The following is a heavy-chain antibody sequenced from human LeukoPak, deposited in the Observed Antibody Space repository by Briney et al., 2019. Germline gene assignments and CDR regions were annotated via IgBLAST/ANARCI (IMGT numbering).Heavy chain of an antibody. CDR1: GYTFTTYW. CDR2: MYPGDSDT. V-gene: IGHV5-51*01. D-gene: IGHD3-10*01. Sequence: GESLKISCQGSGYTFTTYWIGWVRQMPGKGLEWMGIMYPGDSDTRYSPSFQGQVTISADKSISTAYLQWSSLKASDTAMYYCARHFHYYGSGSPDAFDIWGQGTMVTVSS. CDR3: ARHFHYYGSGSPDAFDI. J-gene: IGHJ3*02.